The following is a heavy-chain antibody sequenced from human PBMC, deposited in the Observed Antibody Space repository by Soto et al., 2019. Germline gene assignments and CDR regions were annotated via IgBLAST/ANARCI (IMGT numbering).Heavy chain of an antibody. CDR3: ARDLRRYDLLTGYPTSYFFDF. CDR2: LSGNSDYI. CDR1: GFTFSSYH. Sequence: GGSLRLSCAASGFTFSSYHMNWVRQAPGKGLEWVSSLSGNSDYIYYADSLKGRFTISRDNAKNSLYLQMNSLRAEDTAVYYCARDLRRYDLLTGYPTSYFFDFWGQGTLVTV. V-gene: IGHV3-21*01. J-gene: IGHJ4*02. D-gene: IGHD3-9*01.